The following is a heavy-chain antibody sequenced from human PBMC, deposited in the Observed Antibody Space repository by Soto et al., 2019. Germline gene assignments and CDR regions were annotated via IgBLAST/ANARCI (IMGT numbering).Heavy chain of an antibody. CDR2: IYYSGST. Sequence: SETLSLTCTVSGGSISSGGYYWSWIRQHPGKGLEWIGYIYYSGSTYYNPSLKSRVTISVDTSKNQFSLKLSSVTAADTAVYYCARGASGAYYYDSSGYYRLDYGMDVWGQGTTVTAP. V-gene: IGHV4-31*03. CDR1: GGSISSGGYY. D-gene: IGHD3-22*01. CDR3: ARGASGAYYYDSSGYYRLDYGMDV. J-gene: IGHJ6*02.